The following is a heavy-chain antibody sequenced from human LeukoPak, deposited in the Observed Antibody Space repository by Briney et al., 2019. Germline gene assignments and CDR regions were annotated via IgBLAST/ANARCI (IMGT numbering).Heavy chain of an antibody. Sequence: SETLSLTCTVSGGSISSGGYYWSWIRQHPGKGLEWIGYIYYSGSTYYNPSLKSRVTISVDTSKNQFSLKLSSVTAADTAVYYCARVPDGYNLYFDYWGQGTLVTVS. CDR2: IYYSGST. D-gene: IGHD5-24*01. CDR1: GGSISSGGYY. CDR3: ARVPDGYNLYFDY. J-gene: IGHJ4*02. V-gene: IGHV4-31*03.